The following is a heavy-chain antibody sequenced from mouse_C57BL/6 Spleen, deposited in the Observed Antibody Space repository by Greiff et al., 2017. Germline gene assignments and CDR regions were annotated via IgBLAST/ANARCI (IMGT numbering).Heavy chain of an antibody. CDR2: IEPSDSYS. D-gene: IGHD2-1*01. V-gene: IGHV1-69*01. J-gene: IGHJ3*01. Sequence: QVQLQQPGTELVMPGASVKLSRKASGHTFTSYWMHWVQQRPGQGLEWIGEIEPSDSYSNYKQTFKGKSTFTVDKSSSTAYMQLSSLSSEDAAVYYCAGGGDCGKIAYWGQGTLVTVSA. CDR3: AGGGDCGKIAY. CDR1: GHTFTSYW.